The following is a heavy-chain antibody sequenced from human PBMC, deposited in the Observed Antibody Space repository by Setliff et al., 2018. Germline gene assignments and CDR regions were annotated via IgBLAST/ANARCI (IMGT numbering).Heavy chain of an antibody. Sequence: GGSLRLSCAACGFTFSSYDMHWVRQATGKGLEWVSTIRTIDDTYYADSVKGRFTISRDISTSTLYLHMNSLRAEDTAVYYCARDRGGTNLWFDPWGQGTLVTVSS. CDR1: GFTFSSYD. J-gene: IGHJ5*02. CDR3: ARDRGGTNLWFDP. V-gene: IGHV3-13*01. D-gene: IGHD3-10*01. CDR2: IRTIDDT.